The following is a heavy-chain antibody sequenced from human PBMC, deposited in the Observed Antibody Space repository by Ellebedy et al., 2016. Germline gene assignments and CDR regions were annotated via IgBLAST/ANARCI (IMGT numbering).Heavy chain of an antibody. CDR1: GGSISSYY. J-gene: IGHJ6*02. CDR3: ARGRDGYQNGYYGMDV. CDR2: IYYSGST. Sequence: GSLRLSCTVSGGSISSYYWSWIRQPPGKGLEWIGYIYYSGSTNYNPSLKSRVTISVDTSKNQFSLKLSSVTAADTAVYYCARGRDGYQNGYYGMDVWGQGTTVTVSS. V-gene: IGHV4-59*01. D-gene: IGHD5-24*01.